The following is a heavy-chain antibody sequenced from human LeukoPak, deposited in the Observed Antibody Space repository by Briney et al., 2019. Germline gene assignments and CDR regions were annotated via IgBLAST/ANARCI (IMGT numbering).Heavy chain of an antibody. J-gene: IGHJ5*01. CDR1: GFTFSHYW. D-gene: IGHD5-24*01. CDR2: IKEDGSEE. CDR3: ARGGLATIYNWFDS. V-gene: IGHV3-7*01. Sequence: GGSLRLSCAASGFTFSHYWMSWIRQAPGKGLEWVANIKEDGSEEYYVDSVKGRFTISRDNARTSLYLQMNSLRAEDTAVYYCARGGLATIYNWFDSWGQGTLDTVSS.